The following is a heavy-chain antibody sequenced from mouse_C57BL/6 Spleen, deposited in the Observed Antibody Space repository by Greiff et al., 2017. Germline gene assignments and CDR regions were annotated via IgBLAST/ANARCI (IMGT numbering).Heavy chain of an antibody. V-gene: IGHV1-81*01. Sequence: LQESGAELARPGASVKLSCKASGYTFTSYGISWVKQRTGQGLEWIGEIYPRSGNTYYNEKFKGKATLTADKSSSTAYMELRSLTSEDSAVYFCARSNGGRNSSGYYYAMDYWGQGTSVTVSS. CDR2: IYPRSGNT. CDR1: GYTFTSYG. J-gene: IGHJ4*01. CDR3: ARSNGGRNSSGYYYAMDY. D-gene: IGHD3-2*02.